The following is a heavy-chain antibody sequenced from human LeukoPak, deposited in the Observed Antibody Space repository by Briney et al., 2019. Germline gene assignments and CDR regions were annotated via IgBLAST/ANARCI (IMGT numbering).Heavy chain of an antibody. Sequence: SETLSLTCTVSGGSISSYYWSWIRQPPGKGLEWIGYIYHSGSTYYNPSLKSRVTISVDRSKNQFSLKLSSVTAADTAVYYCARGIVGFDYWGQGTLVTVSS. V-gene: IGHV4-59*12. J-gene: IGHJ4*02. CDR2: IYHSGST. CDR1: GGSISSYY. D-gene: IGHD1-26*01. CDR3: ARGIVGFDY.